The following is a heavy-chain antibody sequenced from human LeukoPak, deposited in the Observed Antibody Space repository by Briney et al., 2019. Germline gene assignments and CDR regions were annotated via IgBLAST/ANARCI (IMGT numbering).Heavy chain of an antibody. CDR2: ISYDGSSK. Sequence: GGSLRLSCSASGFTFNTYAMHWVRQAPGKGLEGVALISYDGSSKYYADSVKGRFTISRDNSKNTLYLQVSSLRSEDTAVYYCARDEGSYDYLWGSYRYNWFDPWGQGTLVTVSS. CDR1: GFTFNTYA. D-gene: IGHD3-16*02. V-gene: IGHV3-30*04. J-gene: IGHJ5*02. CDR3: ARDEGSYDYLWGSYRYNWFDP.